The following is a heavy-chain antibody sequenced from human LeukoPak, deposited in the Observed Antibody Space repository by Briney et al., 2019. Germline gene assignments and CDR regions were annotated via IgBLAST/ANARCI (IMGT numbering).Heavy chain of an antibody. CDR3: ARTTTMATLVH. V-gene: IGHV3-11*04. CDR1: GFSVSNNY. D-gene: IGHD5-24*01. CDR2: ISSDGGTYYDGST. Sequence: PGGSLRLSCAASGFSVSNNYMSWVRQAPGKGLEWVAIISSDGGTYYDGSTYHADSVKGRFTISRDNAKNSLYLQMNSLRAEDTAVYYCARTTTMATLVHWGQGTLVTVSS. J-gene: IGHJ5*02.